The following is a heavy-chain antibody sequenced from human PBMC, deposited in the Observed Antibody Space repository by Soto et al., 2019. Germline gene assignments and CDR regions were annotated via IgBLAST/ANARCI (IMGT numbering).Heavy chain of an antibody. CDR2: IRSKAYGGTT. J-gene: IGHJ5*02. CDR1: GFTFGDYA. D-gene: IGHD2-2*01. CDR3: TRSYQLPLRPNLYNWFDP. Sequence: GGSLRLPCTASGFTFGDYAMSWVRQAPGKGLEWVGFIRSKAYGGTTEYAASVKGRFTISRDDSKSIAYLQMNSLKTEDTAVYYCTRSYQLPLRPNLYNWFDPWGQGTLVTVSS. V-gene: IGHV3-49*04.